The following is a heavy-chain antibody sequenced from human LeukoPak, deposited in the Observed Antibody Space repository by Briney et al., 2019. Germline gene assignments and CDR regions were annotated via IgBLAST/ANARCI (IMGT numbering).Heavy chain of an antibody. V-gene: IGHV4-59*01. CDR1: GGSISSYY. CDR2: IYNSGST. D-gene: IGHD3-10*01. CDR3: ARAPITMVRGVIYFDY. Sequence: SETLTLTCTVSGGSISSYYWSWLRQPPGKGLEWIGYIYNSGSTNYNPSLKSRVTISVDTSKNQFSLKLSSVTAADTAVYYCARAPITMVRGVIYFDYWGQGTLVTVS. J-gene: IGHJ4*02.